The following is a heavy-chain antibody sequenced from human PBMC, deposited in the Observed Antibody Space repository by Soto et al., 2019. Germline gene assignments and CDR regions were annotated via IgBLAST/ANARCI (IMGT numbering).Heavy chain of an antibody. V-gene: IGHV3-30*18. CDR3: AKDKDGCGWFDYYYYYGMDV. Sequence: QVQLVESGGGVVQPGRSLRLSCAASGFTFSSYGMHWVRQAPGKGLEWVAVISYDGSNKYYADSVKGRFTISRDNSKNTLYLQMNSLGAEDTALYYCAKDKDGCGWFDYYYYYGMDVWGQGTTVTVSS. CDR2: ISYDGSNK. D-gene: IGHD6-19*01. J-gene: IGHJ6*02. CDR1: GFTFSSYG.